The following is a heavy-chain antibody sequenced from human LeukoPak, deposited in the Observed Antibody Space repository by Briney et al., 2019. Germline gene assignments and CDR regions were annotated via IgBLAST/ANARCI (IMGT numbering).Heavy chain of an antibody. CDR1: GFTFSSYA. CDR3: AKTDYYYDIKGGAFDI. J-gene: IGHJ3*02. V-gene: IGHV3-30-3*02. CDR2: ISYDGSNK. Sequence: PGRSLRLSCAASGFTFSSYAMHWVRQAPGKGLEWVAVISYDGSNKYYADSVKGRFTISRDNSKNTLYLQMNSLRAEDTAVYYCAKTDYYYDIKGGAFDIWGQGTMVTVSS. D-gene: IGHD3-22*01.